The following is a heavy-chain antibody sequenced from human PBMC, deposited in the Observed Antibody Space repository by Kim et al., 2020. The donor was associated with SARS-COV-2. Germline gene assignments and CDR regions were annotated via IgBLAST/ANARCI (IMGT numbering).Heavy chain of an antibody. Sequence: SETLSLTCTVSGGSLSSSSYYWGWIRQPPGKGLEWIGTAYYSGNTYYNPSLKSRVTISVDTSKNQFSLKLGSVTAADTAVYYCARHQRYRSGWYGAFYYYYMDVWGKGTTVTVSS. J-gene: IGHJ6*03. V-gene: IGHV4-39*01. D-gene: IGHD6-19*01. CDR3: ARHQRYRSGWYGAFYYYYMDV. CDR1: GGSLSSSSYY. CDR2: AYYSGNT.